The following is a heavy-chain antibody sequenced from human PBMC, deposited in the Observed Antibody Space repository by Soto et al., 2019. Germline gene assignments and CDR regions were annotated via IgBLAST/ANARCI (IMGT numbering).Heavy chain of an antibody. V-gene: IGHV4-31*03. CDR2: IYYSGST. CDR1: GGSISSGGYY. D-gene: IGHD3-3*01. CDR3: ARSGTYYDFRSGYYDYYYGMDV. J-gene: IGHJ6*02. Sequence: QVQLQESGPGLVKPSQTLSLTCTVSGGSISSGGYYWSWIRQHPGKGLEWIGYIYYSGSTYYNPSLKSRVTISVDTSKNQFSLKLSSVTAADTAVYYCARSGTYYDFRSGYYDYYYGMDVWGQGTTVTVSS.